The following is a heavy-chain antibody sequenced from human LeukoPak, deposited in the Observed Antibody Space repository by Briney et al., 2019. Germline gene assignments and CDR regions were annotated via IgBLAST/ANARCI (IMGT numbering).Heavy chain of an antibody. CDR3: AKDMSSDCYGGADY. D-gene: IGHD2-21*01. CDR2: ISGSGYTT. Sequence: GGSLRLSCAASGFTFSSYAMNWVRQAPGRGLEWVSSISGSGYTTHYADSVQGRFTISRDNSNNTLYLQMNSLRVEDTAVYYCAKDMSSDCYGGADYWGQGTLVTVSS. J-gene: IGHJ4*02. CDR1: GFTFSSYA. V-gene: IGHV3-23*01.